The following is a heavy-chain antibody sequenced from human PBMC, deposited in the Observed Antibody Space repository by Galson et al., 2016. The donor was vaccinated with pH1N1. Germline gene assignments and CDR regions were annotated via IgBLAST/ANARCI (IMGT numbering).Heavy chain of an antibody. CDR2: IDWDDDK. Sequence: PALVTLTQTLTLTCTVSGFSLSTTGMCVSWIRQPPGKALEWLALIDWDDDKYYSTSLKTRLTLSKDASKKQVVLTMTNMDPVDTATYFCARSYNDYISVDSWGQGTPVTVSS. V-gene: IGHV2-70*01. CDR3: ARSYNDYISVDS. CDR1: GFSLSTTGMC. D-gene: IGHD4-11*01. J-gene: IGHJ4*02.